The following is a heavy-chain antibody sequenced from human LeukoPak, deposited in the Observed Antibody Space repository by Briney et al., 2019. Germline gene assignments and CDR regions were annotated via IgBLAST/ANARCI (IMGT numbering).Heavy chain of an antibody. V-gene: IGHV1-2*02. CDR2: INPNSGGT. CDR1: GYTFTGYY. J-gene: IGHJ4*02. D-gene: IGHD3-22*01. CDR3: ARDTQYYYDSSGYPY. Sequence: GASVKVSCKASGYTFTGYYMHWVRQAPGQGLEWMGWINPNSGGTNYAQKLQGRVTMTRDTSISTAYMELSRLRSDDTAVYYCARDTQYYYDSSGYPYWGQGTLVTVSS.